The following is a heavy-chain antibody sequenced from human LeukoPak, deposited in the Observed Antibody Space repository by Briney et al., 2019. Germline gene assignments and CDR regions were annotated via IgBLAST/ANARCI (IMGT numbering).Heavy chain of an antibody. J-gene: IGHJ6*02. CDR1: GFTFDDYA. CDR2: ISWNSGSI. Sequence: SGRSLRLPCAASGFTFDDYAMHWVRQAPGKGLEWASGISWNSGSIGYADSVKGRFTISRDNAKNSLYLQMNSLRAEDTALYYCAKDGSLGGSGRLYYYGMDVWGQGTTVTVSS. CDR3: AKDGSLGGSGRLYYYGMDV. D-gene: IGHD3-10*01. V-gene: IGHV3-9*01.